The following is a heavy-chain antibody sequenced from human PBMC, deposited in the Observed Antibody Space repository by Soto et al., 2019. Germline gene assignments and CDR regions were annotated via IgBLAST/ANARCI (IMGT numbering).Heavy chain of an antibody. D-gene: IGHD2-2*01. CDR1: GGTFSSYA. J-gene: IGHJ6*02. Sequence: SVKVSCKASGGTFSSYAISWVRQAPGQGLEWMGGIIPIFGTANYAQKFQGRVTITADESTSTAYMELSSLRSEDTAVYYCASIVVVPAGHYYYGMDVWGQGTTVTVPS. CDR2: IIPIFGTA. CDR3: ASIVVVPAGHYYYGMDV. V-gene: IGHV1-69*13.